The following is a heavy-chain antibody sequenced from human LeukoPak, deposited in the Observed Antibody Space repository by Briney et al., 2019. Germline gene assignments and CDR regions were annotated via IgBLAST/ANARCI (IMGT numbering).Heavy chain of an antibody. CDR1: GYTFTSYG. CDR3: ARDFFVALTPCDV. J-gene: IGHJ6*02. D-gene: IGHD7-27*01. Sequence: ASVKGSCKASGYTFTSYGISWVRQAPGQGLAWMGWISAYNGNTNYAQKLQGRVTMTTDTSTSTAYMELRSLRSDDTAVYYCARDFFVALTPCDVWGQGTTVTVSS. V-gene: IGHV1-18*01. CDR2: ISAYNGNT.